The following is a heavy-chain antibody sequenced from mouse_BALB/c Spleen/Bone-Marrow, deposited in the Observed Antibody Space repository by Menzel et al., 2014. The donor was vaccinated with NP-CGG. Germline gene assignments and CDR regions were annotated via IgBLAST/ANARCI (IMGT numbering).Heavy chain of an antibody. CDR1: GFNIKDTH. Sequence: EVQLQESGAELVKPGASVKLSCTPSGFNIKDTHMHWVKQGPEQGLEWIGRIDPANGNTKYDPKFQGKATITADTSSNTAYLQLSSLTSEDTAVYYCARDSPYAMDYWGQGTSVTVSS. J-gene: IGHJ4*01. CDR3: ARDSPYAMDY. V-gene: IGHV14-3*02. CDR2: IDPANGNT.